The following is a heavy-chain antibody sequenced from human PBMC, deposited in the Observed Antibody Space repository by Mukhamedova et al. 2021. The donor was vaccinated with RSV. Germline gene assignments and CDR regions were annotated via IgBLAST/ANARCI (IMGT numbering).Heavy chain of an antibody. V-gene: IGHV3-23*01. CDR2: ISGSGGST. CDR3: AKDLDRYYYDSSGYYYDY. J-gene: IGHJ4*02. D-gene: IGHD3-22*01. Sequence: VSAISGSGGSTYYADSVKGRFTISRDNSKNTLYLQMNSLRAEDTAVYYCAKDLDRYYYDSSGYYYDYWGQGTLVTASS.